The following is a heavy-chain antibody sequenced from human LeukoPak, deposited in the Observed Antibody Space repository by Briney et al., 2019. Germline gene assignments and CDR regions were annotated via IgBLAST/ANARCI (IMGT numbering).Heavy chain of an antibody. J-gene: IGHJ6*02. V-gene: IGHV1-46*01. CDR2: INPSGGST. Sequence: ASVKVSCKVSGYTLTELSMHWVRQAPGQGLEWMGIINPSGGSTSYAQKFQSRVTMTRDTSTSTVYMELSSLRSEDTAVYYCARDRVTIFGVVIIPFYYYYGMDVWGQGTTVTVSS. CDR1: GYTLTELS. CDR3: ARDRVTIFGVVIIPFYYYYGMDV. D-gene: IGHD3-3*01.